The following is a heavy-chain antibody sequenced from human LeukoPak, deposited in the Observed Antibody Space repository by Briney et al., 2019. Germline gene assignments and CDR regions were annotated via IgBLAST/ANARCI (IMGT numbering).Heavy chain of an antibody. J-gene: IGHJ4*02. CDR1: GFIFNNYG. Sequence: GGSLRLSCAASGFIFNNYGLVWVRQAPGKGLEWVSAISNDGGGTTYADFVKGRFSVSRDNSKNTLFLQMNSLRAEDTAVYYCAKDPHYGDYTGAFDYWGQGTLVTVSS. D-gene: IGHD4-17*01. CDR3: AKDPHYGDYTGAFDY. V-gene: IGHV3-23*01. CDR2: ISNDGGGT.